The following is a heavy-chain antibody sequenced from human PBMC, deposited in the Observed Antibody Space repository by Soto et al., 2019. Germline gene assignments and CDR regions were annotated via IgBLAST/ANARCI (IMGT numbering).Heavy chain of an antibody. Sequence: ASVKGSCKASGYTFTSYYMHWVRQAPGQGLEWMGIINPSGGSTSYAQKFQGRVTMTRDTSTSTVYMELSSLRSEDTAVYYCARAGVAVVPAASAFDIWGQGTMVTVSS. D-gene: IGHD2-2*01. CDR2: INPSGGST. J-gene: IGHJ3*02. V-gene: IGHV1-46*03. CDR1: GYTFTSYY. CDR3: ARAGVAVVPAASAFDI.